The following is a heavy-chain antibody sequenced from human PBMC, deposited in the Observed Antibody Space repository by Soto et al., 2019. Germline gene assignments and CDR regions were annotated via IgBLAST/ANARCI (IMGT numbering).Heavy chain of an antibody. J-gene: IGHJ6*02. CDR2: TYYRSKWDN. CDR1: WYSVSSNITS. Sequence: QVQLQQSGPGLVNPSQTLSLTCDISWYSVSSNITSWNWIRQSPSRGLEWLGRTYYRSKWDNEYVVSVTSRMTITPDTSKNQFSLQLNSVTPEDTAVYYCARWAHYYNGMAVWGQGTTVTVSS. CDR3: ARWAHYYNGMAV. V-gene: IGHV6-1*01.